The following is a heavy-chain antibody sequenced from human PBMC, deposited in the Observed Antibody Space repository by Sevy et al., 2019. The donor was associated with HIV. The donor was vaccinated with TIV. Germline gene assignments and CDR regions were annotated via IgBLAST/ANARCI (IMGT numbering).Heavy chain of an antibody. CDR3: ARRGRSSSLSHFDY. V-gene: IGHV3-11*01. CDR2: ISSSGITI. CDR1: GFTFSDYY. Sequence: GGSLRLSCAASGFTFSDYYVNWVRQAPGKGLEWVSYISSSGITIYYADSVKGRFTISRDNAKNSLYLQMNSLRAEDTAVYYCARRGRSSSLSHFDYWGQGTLVTVSS. D-gene: IGHD6-6*01. J-gene: IGHJ4*02.